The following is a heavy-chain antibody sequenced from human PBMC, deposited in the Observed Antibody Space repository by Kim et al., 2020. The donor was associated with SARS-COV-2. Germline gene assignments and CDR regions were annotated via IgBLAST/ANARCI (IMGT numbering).Heavy chain of an antibody. Sequence: GTMINYVGSVEGRFTISRDNAKNSLYLHMSSLGSEDTATYYCARDQADAGLWGQGTLVTVSS. CDR3: ARDQADAGL. J-gene: IGHJ4*02. V-gene: IGHV3-7*01. D-gene: IGHD6-25*01. CDR2: GTMI.